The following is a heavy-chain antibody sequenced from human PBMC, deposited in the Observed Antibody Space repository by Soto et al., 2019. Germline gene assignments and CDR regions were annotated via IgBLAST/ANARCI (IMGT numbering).Heavy chain of an antibody. V-gene: IGHV3-11*01. J-gene: IGHJ4*02. D-gene: IGHD3-22*01. CDR1: GFTSSDYY. CDR3: ARAPGAVDYYYDSSGYYYDY. Sequence: PGGSLRLSCAASGFTSSDYYMSWIRQAPGKGLEWVSYISSSGSTIYYADSVKGRFTISRDNAKNSLYLQMNSLRAEDTAVYYCARAPGAVDYYYDSSGYYYDYWGQGTLVTVSS. CDR2: ISSSGSTI.